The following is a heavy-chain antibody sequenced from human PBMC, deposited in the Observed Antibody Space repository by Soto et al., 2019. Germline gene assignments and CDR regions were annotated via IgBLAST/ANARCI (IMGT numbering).Heavy chain of an antibody. CDR1: GGSISSYY. J-gene: IGHJ6*02. D-gene: IGHD3-10*01. CDR2: IYYSGST. CDR3: ARGVWFGELFGMDV. Sequence: QVQLQESGPGLVKPSETLSLTCTVSGGSISSYYWSWIRQPPGKGLEWIGYIYYSGSTNYNPSLKSRVTISVYTSKNQFSLKLSSVTAADTAVYYCARGVWFGELFGMDVWGQGTTVTVSS. V-gene: IGHV4-59*01.